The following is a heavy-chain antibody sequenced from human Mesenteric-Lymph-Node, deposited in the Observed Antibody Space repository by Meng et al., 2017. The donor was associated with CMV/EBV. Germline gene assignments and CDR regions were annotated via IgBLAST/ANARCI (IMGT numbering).Heavy chain of an antibody. CDR2: IYYTGTT. CDR1: GDSTSSSRHY. V-gene: IGHV4-39*01. CDR3: ARQSRSRGYHNAAFNS. J-gene: IGHJ5*01. Sequence: SEPLSLTCAVSGDSTSSSRHYWGWIRQPPGKGLEWIGTIYYTGTTYYNPSLKSRVTISVDTSKNQFTLTLSSVTAADTAVYYCARQSRSRGYHNAAFNSWGQGTLVTVSS. D-gene: IGHD3-9*01.